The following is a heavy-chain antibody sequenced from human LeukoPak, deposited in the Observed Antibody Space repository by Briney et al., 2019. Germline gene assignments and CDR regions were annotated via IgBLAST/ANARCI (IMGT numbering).Heavy chain of an antibody. CDR1: GFTFSSYG. Sequence: GGSLRLSCAASGFTFSSYGMHWVRQAPGKGLEWVAVIWYDGSNKYYADSVKGRFTISRDNSKNTLYLQMSSLRAEDTAVYYCARDEGYYDSSGYYYDPGPLDYWGQGTLVTVSS. CDR2: IWYDGSNK. V-gene: IGHV3-33*01. J-gene: IGHJ4*02. CDR3: ARDEGYYDSSGYYYDPGPLDY. D-gene: IGHD3-22*01.